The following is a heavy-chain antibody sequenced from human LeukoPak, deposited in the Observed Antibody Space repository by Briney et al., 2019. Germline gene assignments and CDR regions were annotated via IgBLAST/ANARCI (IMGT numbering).Heavy chain of an antibody. CDR3: ERGGIAAAAGLFDY. CDR1: GYTFTSYD. V-gene: IGHV1-8*01. CDR2: MNPNSGNT. Sequence: ASVKVSCKASGYTFTSYDINCVRQATGHGLEWMGWMNPNSGNTGYAQKFQGRVTMTRNTSISTAYMGLSSLRSEDTAVYYCERGGIAAAAGLFDYWGQGTLVTVSS. D-gene: IGHD6-13*01. J-gene: IGHJ4*02.